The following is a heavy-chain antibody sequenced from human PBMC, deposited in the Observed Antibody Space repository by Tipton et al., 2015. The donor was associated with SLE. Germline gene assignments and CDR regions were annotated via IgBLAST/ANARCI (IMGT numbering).Heavy chain of an antibody. CDR3: ARDRAAAAKGYYYYGMDV. Sequence: QLVQSGAEVKKPGESLRISCKGSGYSFSNYWISWVRQMPGKGLEWMGKIDPSDSYTNYSPSFQGHVTISADKSISTAYLQWSSLQASDTAMYYCARDRAAAAKGYYYYGMDVWGQGTTVTVSS. D-gene: IGHD6-13*01. J-gene: IGHJ6*02. CDR1: GYSFSNYW. V-gene: IGHV5-10-1*01. CDR2: IDPSDSYT.